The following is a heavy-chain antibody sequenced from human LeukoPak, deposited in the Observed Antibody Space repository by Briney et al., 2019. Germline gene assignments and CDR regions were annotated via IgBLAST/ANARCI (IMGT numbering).Heavy chain of an antibody. CDR1: GFTFNNYG. D-gene: IGHD1-26*01. V-gene: IGHV3-21*05. J-gene: IGHJ3*02. Sequence: GGSLRLSCAASGFTFNNYGMHWVRQAPGKGLEWVSYISSSGSDIYYADSVKGRFTISRDNAKNSLYLHMNSLRAEDTAVYYCARELREHGVFDIWGQGTMVTVSS. CDR2: ISSSGSDI. CDR3: ARELREHGVFDI.